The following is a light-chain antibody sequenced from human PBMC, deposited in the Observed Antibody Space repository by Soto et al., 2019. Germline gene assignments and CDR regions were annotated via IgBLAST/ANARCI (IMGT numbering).Light chain of an antibody. CDR1: QSVSGW. J-gene: IGKJ1*01. CDR3: QQSETFSGT. V-gene: IGKV1-5*01. Sequence: TQSPATLSATGGDTVAFPCRASQSVSGWLAWYQQKPGEAPKLLIYDASALPRGVPSRFSGSGSGTKFTLTIASLQPDDFATYYCQQSETFSGTFGPGTKVDIK. CDR2: DAS.